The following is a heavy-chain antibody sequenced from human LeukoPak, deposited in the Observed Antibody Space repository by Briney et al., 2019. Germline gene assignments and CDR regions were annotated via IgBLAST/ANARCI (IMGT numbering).Heavy chain of an antibody. CDR1: GFPLSSYS. D-gene: IGHD1-1*01. J-gene: IGHJ4*02. CDR2: ISASGSNI. CDR3: ARVKGTYFDY. V-gene: IGHV3-48*01. Sequence: PGGSLRLSCAASGFPLSSYSINWFRQAPGKGLEWVAYISASGSNIYYVDSVMGRFTVSRDNRKSSLFLPMNSPRAEDTAVYYCARVKGTYFDYWGQGALVTVSS.